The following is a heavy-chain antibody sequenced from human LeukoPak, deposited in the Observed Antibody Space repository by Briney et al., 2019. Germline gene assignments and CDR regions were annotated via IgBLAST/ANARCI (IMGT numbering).Heavy chain of an antibody. V-gene: IGHV3-7*01. J-gene: IGHJ6*03. Sequence: GGSLRLSSAASGFTFSSSWMSSVRQAPGKGLEWVANIKQDGSEKYYMESVKGRFTISRDNAKNSLYLQMNSLRAEDTAVYYCAKRFRYCSGGSCYTGTGANYYYYYMDVWGKGTTVTVSS. CDR1: GFTFSSSW. CDR3: AKRFRYCSGGSCYTGTGANYYYYYMDV. D-gene: IGHD2-15*01. CDR2: IKQDGSEK.